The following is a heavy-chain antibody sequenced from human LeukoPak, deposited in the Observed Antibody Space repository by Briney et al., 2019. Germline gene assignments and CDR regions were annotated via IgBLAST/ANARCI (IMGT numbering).Heavy chain of an antibody. Sequence: TSETLSLTCTGSGGSISSYYWSWVRQPPGKGLEWIGYIYYSGSTNYNPSLKSRVTISVDTSKNQFSLKLSSVTAADTAVYYCARSSPTYYYDSSGYYPLGYWGQGTLVTVSS. J-gene: IGHJ4*02. CDR3: ARSSPTYYYDSSGYYPLGY. V-gene: IGHV4-59*08. D-gene: IGHD3-22*01. CDR1: GGSISSYY. CDR2: IYYSGST.